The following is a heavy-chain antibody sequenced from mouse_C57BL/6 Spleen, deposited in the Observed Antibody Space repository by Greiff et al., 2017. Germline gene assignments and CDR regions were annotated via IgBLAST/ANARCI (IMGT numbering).Heavy chain of an antibody. Sequence: EVKLVESGGDLVKPGGSLKLSCAASGFTFSSYGMSWVRQTPDKRLEWVATISSGGSYTYYPDCVKGRFTISRDNAKNTLYLQMSSLKSEDTAMYYCASVYGNCFAYWGQGTLVTVSA. CDR1: GFTFSSYG. CDR2: ISSGGSYT. J-gene: IGHJ3*01. CDR3: ASVYGNCFAY. D-gene: IGHD2-1*01. V-gene: IGHV5-6*01.